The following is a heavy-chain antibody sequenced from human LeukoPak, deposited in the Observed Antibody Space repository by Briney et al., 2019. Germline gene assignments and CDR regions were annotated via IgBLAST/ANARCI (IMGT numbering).Heavy chain of an antibody. V-gene: IGHV3-30*18. CDR2: ISYDGSNK. Sequence: GGSLRLSCAASGFTFSSYGMHWVRQAPGKGLEWVAVISYDGSNKYYADSVKGRFTISRDNSKNTLYLQMNSLRAEDTAVCYCAKDWELLNNWFDPWGQGTLVTVSS. D-gene: IGHD1-26*01. CDR1: GFTFSSYG. J-gene: IGHJ5*02. CDR3: AKDWELLNNWFDP.